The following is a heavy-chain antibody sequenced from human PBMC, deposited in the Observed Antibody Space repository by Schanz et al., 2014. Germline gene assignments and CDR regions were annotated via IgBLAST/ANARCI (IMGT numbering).Heavy chain of an antibody. CDR3: ARDRRRYCSTASCLHDNWFDP. D-gene: IGHD2-2*01. CDR1: GGTFSSDT. Sequence: QVHLVQSGAEVKKPGSSVKVSCKASGGTFSSDTFSWVRQAPGQGLEWMGWISAYNGHTDYAQKLQGRVTLTTDTSTSTAYMELRSLRSDDTAVYYCARDRRRYCSTASCLHDNWFDPWGQGTLVIVSS. J-gene: IGHJ5*02. CDR2: ISAYNGHT. V-gene: IGHV1-18*01.